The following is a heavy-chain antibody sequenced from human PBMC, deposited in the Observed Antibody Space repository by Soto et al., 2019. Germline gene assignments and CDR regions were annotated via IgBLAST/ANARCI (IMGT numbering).Heavy chain of an antibody. V-gene: IGHV1-3*01. Sequence: QVQLVQSGAEVKKPGASVKVSCKASGYTFTSYAMHWVRQAPGQRLEWMGWINAGNGNTKYSQKFQGRVTITRDTSASTAYMELSSLRSEDTAVYYCARSYCSGGSCYPRIWVGYYCMDVWGQGTTVTVS. CDR2: INAGNGNT. D-gene: IGHD2-15*01. J-gene: IGHJ6*02. CDR1: GYTFTSYA. CDR3: ARSYCSGGSCYPRIWVGYYCMDV.